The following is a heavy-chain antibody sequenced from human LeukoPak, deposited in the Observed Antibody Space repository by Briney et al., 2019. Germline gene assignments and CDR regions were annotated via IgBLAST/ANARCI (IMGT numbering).Heavy chain of an antibody. D-gene: IGHD2-2*02. CDR3: ARVRYCSSTSCYKNFDY. V-gene: IGHV1-8*03. J-gene: IGHJ4*02. Sequence: GASVKVSCKASGYTFTSYDINWVRQATGQGLEWMGRMNPNSGNTGYAQKFQGRVTITRNTSISTAYMELSSLRSEDTAVYYCARVRYCSSTSCYKNFDYWGQGTLVTVSS. CDR2: MNPNSGNT. CDR1: GYTFTSYD.